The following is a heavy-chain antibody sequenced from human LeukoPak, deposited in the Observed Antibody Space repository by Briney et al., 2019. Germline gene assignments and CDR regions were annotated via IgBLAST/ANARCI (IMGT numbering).Heavy chain of an antibody. CDR2: ISGGDAIT. CDR1: GFTLSSYA. Sequence: GGSLRLSCAASGFTLSSYAMSWVRQAPGKGLEWVSAISGGDAITYYADSVKGRFTISRDNSKNTLYLQMNSLRAEHTALYYCVKDAVVVPTGWFDPWGQGTLVTVSS. V-gene: IGHV3-23*01. D-gene: IGHD2-2*01. J-gene: IGHJ5*02. CDR3: VKDAVVVPTGWFDP.